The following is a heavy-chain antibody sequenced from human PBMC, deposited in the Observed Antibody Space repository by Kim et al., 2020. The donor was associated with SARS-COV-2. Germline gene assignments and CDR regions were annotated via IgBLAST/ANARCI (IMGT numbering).Heavy chain of an antibody. CDR3: THTGGWEPRH. CDR2: IRSKTDGGTT. J-gene: IGHJ4*02. V-gene: IGHV3-15*01. CDR1: GFNVDSLW. D-gene: IGHD1-26*01. Sequence: GGSLRLSCEVSGFNVDSLWMSWVRQAPGEGLEWVGRIRSKTDGGTTDYVAPVRGRFTISRDDSKNTVYLEMNSLKTEDTGVYYCTHTGGWEPRHWGQGTLVTVSS.